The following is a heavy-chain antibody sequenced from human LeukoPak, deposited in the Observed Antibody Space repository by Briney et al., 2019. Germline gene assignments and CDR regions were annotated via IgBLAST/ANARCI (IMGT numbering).Heavy chain of an antibody. D-gene: IGHD6-19*01. Sequence: GGSLRLSCAASGFTFSSYAMSWVRRAPGKGLEWVSAITDSGDDTYHADSVKGRFTISRDNSKSTLFLQMNTLRAEDTAVYYCAKGSSSGRPYFFDYWGQGTLVTVSS. CDR2: ITDSGDDT. J-gene: IGHJ4*02. CDR1: GFTFSSYA. CDR3: AKGSSSGRPYFFDY. V-gene: IGHV3-23*01.